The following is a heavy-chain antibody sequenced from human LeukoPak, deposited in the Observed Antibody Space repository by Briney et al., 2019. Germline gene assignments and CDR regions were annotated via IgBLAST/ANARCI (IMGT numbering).Heavy chain of an antibody. CDR2: IYYSGST. D-gene: IGHD3-22*01. V-gene: IGHV4-59*01. Sequence: PSETLSLTCTVSGGSISSYYWSWIRQPPGKGLEWIGYIYYSGSTNYNPSLKSRVTISVDTSKNQFSLRLSSVTAADTAVYYCARDAPYYDSSGYQNYYYYYMDVWGKGTTVTVSS. CDR3: ARDAPYYDSSGYQNYYYYYMDV. CDR1: GGSISSYY. J-gene: IGHJ6*03.